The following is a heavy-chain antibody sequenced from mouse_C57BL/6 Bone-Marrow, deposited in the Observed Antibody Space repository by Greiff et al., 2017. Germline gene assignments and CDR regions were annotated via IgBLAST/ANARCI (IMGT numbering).Heavy chain of an antibody. CDR1: GYTFTSYW. CDR3: AIDSVLDYYAMDY. J-gene: IGHJ4*01. V-gene: IGHV1-52*01. D-gene: IGHD2-12*01. Sequence: QVQLQQPGAELVRPGSSVKLSCKASGYTFTSYWMHWVKQRPIQGLEWIGNIDPSDSETHYNQKFKDKATLTVDKSSSTAYMQLSSLTSEDSAIYYCAIDSVLDYYAMDYWGQGTSVTVSS. CDR2: IDPSDSET.